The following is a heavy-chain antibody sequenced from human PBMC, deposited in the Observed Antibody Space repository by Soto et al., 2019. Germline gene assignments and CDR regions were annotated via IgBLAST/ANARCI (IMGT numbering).Heavy chain of an antibody. D-gene: IGHD3-22*01. CDR3: AKDLLVRLFTAFDY. CDR1: GFTFSSYA. CDR2: ISGSGGST. J-gene: IGHJ4*02. Sequence: HPGGSLRLSCAASGFTFSSYAMSWVRQAPGKGLEWVSAISGSGGSTYYADSVKGRFTISRDNSKNTLYLQMNSLRAEDTAVYYCAKDLLVRLFTAFDYWGQGTLVTVSS. V-gene: IGHV3-23*01.